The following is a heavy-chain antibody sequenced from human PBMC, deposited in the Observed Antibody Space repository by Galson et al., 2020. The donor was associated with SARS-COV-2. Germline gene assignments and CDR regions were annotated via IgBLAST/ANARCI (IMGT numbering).Heavy chain of an antibody. CDR2: INPSGGGT. D-gene: IGHD4-4*01. J-gene: IGHJ4*02. Sequence: GESLKISCKASGYTFTSYYIHWVRQAPGQGLEWMGIINPSGGGTTYAQKFQGRVTMTRDTSTSTVYMELSSLRSEDKAVYYCARDSQGGNDYNYLLFWGQGTLVTVSS. V-gene: IGHV1-46*01. CDR3: ARDSQGGNDYNYLLF. CDR1: GYTFTSYY.